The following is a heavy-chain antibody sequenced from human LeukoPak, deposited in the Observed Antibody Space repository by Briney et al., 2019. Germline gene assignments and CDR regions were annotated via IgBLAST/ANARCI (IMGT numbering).Heavy chain of an antibody. J-gene: IGHJ3*02. CDR1: GFTFSGSA. Sequence: PGGSLRLSCAASGFTFSGSAMHWVSQASGKGLEWVGRIRSKANSYATAYAASVKGRFTISRDDSKNTAYLQMNSLKTEDTAVYYCTRHQYDSSGYYDLAAFDIWGQGTMVTVSS. CDR3: TRHQYDSSGYYDLAAFDI. CDR2: IRSKANSYAT. V-gene: IGHV3-73*01. D-gene: IGHD3-22*01.